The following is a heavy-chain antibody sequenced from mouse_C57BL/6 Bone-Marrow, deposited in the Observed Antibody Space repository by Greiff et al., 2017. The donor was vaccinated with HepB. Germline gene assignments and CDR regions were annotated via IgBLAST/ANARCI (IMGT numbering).Heavy chain of an antibody. V-gene: IGHV1-55*01. CDR3: ARSPLYGSSYLYAMDY. CDR2: IYPGSGST. J-gene: IGHJ4*01. CDR1: GYTFTSYW. D-gene: IGHD1-1*01. Sequence: VQLQQPGAELVKPGASVKMSCKASGYTFTSYWITWVKQRPGQGLEWIGDIYPGSGSTNYNEKFKSKATLTVDTSSSTAYMQRSSLTSEDSAVYYCARSPLYGSSYLYAMDYWGQGTSVTVSS.